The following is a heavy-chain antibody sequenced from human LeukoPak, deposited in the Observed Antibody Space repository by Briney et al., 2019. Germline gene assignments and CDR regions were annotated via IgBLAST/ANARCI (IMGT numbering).Heavy chain of an antibody. D-gene: IGHD6-13*01. Sequence: ASVKVSCKASGYTFTGYYMHWVRQAPGQGLEWMGWINPNSGGTNYAQKFQGGVTMTRDTSISTAYMELSRLRSDDTAVYYCARDVGAAYYMDVWGKGTTVTVSS. CDR1: GYTFTGYY. CDR3: ARDVGAAYYMDV. CDR2: INPNSGGT. J-gene: IGHJ6*03. V-gene: IGHV1-2*02.